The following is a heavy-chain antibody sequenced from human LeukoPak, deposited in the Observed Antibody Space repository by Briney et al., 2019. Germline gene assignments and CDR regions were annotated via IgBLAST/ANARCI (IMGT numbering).Heavy chain of an antibody. CDR3: ARDQRRLLWFGEYDAFDI. CDR2: INPTSGGT. Sequence: ASVKVSCKASGYTFTGYYIHWMRQARGQGPEWMGWINPTSGGTNYAQKFQGRVAMTRDTSITTAYMELSRLRSDDTAVYYCARDQRRLLWFGEYDAFDIWGQGTMVTVSS. V-gene: IGHV1-2*02. D-gene: IGHD3-10*01. CDR1: GYTFTGYY. J-gene: IGHJ3*02.